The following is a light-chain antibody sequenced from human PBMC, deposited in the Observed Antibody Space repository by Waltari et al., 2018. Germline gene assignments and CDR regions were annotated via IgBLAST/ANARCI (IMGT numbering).Light chain of an antibody. Sequence: EIVLTQSPATLSLSPGERDTLSCRASQSVRSYLAWFQQKRSQAPRLLIYDASNRATSIPARFSGSGSGTDFTLTSSSREPEDFAVYYCQQRSNWPLTFDGGTKVEIK. J-gene: IGKJ4*01. V-gene: IGKV3-11*01. CDR1: QSVRSY. CDR2: DAS. CDR3: QQRSNWPLT.